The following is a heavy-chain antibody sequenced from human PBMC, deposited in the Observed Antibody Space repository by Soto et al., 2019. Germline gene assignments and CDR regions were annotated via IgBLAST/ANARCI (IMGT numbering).Heavy chain of an antibody. Sequence: QVQLVESGGGVVQPGRSLRLSCAASGFTFSSYGMHWVRKAPGKGLEWVAVISYDGSNKYYADSVKGRFTISRDNSKKTLYLQMNRLRAEDTAVYYCAKDLGIVLVPAIYYYYGMDVWGQGTTVTVSS. CDR3: AKDLGIVLVPAIYYYYGMDV. J-gene: IGHJ6*02. CDR2: ISYDGSNK. D-gene: IGHD2-2*01. CDR1: GFTFSSYG. V-gene: IGHV3-30*18.